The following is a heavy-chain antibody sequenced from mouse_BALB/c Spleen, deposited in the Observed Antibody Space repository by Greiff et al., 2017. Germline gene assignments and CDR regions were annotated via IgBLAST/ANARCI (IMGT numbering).Heavy chain of an antibody. CDR3: ARQRAGRLYAMDY. Sequence: EVHLVESGGGLVKPGGSLKLSCAASGFAFSSYDMSWVRQTPEKRLEWVAYISSGGGSTYYPDTVKGRFTISRDNAKNTLYLQMSSLKSEDTAMYYCARQRAGRLYAMDYWGQGTSVTVSS. CDR1: GFAFSSYD. D-gene: IGHD3-3*01. CDR2: ISSGGGST. J-gene: IGHJ4*01. V-gene: IGHV5-12-1*01.